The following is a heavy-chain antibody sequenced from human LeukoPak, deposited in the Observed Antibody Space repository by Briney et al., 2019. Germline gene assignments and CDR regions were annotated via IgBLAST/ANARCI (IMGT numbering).Heavy chain of an antibody. CDR3: ARGNGLFDY. Sequence: GGSLRLSWAASGFTFSSYGMHWVGQAPGKGLEWVAVIWYDGSNKYYADSVKGRFTISRDNSKNTLYLQMNSLRAEDTAVYYCARGNGLFDYWGQGTLVTVSS. CDR1: GFTFSSYG. J-gene: IGHJ4*02. D-gene: IGHD3/OR15-3a*01. CDR2: IWYDGSNK. V-gene: IGHV3-33*01.